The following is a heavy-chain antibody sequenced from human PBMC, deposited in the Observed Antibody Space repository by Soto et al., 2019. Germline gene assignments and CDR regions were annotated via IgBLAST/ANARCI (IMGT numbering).Heavy chain of an antibody. D-gene: IGHD1-7*01. CDR1: GFTFSSYA. CDR3: ARNITGTRYGMDV. V-gene: IGHV3-30-3*01. J-gene: IGHJ6*02. CDR2: ISYDGSNK. Sequence: QVQLVESGGGVVQPGRFLRLSCAASGFTFSSYAMHWVRQAPGKGLEWVAVISYDGSNKYYADSVKGRFTISRDNSKNTLYLQMNSLRAEDTAVYYCARNITGTRYGMDVWGQGTTVTVSS.